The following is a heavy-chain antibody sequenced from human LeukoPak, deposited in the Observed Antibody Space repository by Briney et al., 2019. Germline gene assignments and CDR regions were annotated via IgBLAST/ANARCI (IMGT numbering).Heavy chain of an antibody. V-gene: IGHV4-59*08. Sequence: PSETLSLTCTVSGGSISGYLWSWIRQPPGPGVEWFGCIYDSGSTNYSPSLKRRVNISVDTCRYQFSLKLSSVTAADTAVYYCARQYSSGWYPFDSWGRGTLVSVSS. CDR3: ARQYSSGWYPFDS. D-gene: IGHD6-19*01. J-gene: IGHJ4*02. CDR1: GGSISGYL. CDR2: IYDSGST.